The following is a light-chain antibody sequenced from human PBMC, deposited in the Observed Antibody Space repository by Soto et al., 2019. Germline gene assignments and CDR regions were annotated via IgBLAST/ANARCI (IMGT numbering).Light chain of an antibody. CDR2: AAS. Sequence: DIQMTQSPSSLSASVGDRVTITCRASQSITNYLNWYQQKPGKAPKLLIYAASSLYSGVPSRFSGTGSATEFTLTISSLQPEDFATYYCQQVNSYPLTFGGGTKVDIK. CDR1: QSITNY. CDR3: QQVNSYPLT. V-gene: IGKV1-17*01. J-gene: IGKJ4*01.